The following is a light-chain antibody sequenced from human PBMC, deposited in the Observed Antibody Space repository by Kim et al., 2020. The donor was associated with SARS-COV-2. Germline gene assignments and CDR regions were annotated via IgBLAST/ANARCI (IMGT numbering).Light chain of an antibody. CDR3: QHYYNWPRT. J-gene: IGKJ1*01. Sequence: EIVMTQSPATLSVSPGDRATLSCRASQSVSSNLAWYQLKPGQAPRLLIYGASTRATGIPVRFSGSGSGTEFTLTISSLQSEDFAVYSCQHYYNWPRTFGQGTKVDIK. V-gene: IGKV3-15*01. CDR1: QSVSSN. CDR2: GAS.